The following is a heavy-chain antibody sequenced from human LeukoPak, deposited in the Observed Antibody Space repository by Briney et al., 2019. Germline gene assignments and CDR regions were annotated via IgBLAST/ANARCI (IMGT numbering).Heavy chain of an antibody. CDR3: ARDSSGWTHFDY. J-gene: IGHJ4*02. V-gene: IGHV3-23*01. Sequence: GGSLRLSCAASGFTFSSYAMTWVRQAPGKGLEWVSAISGSGARTYYADSVKGRFTISRDNSKNTPYLQMNSLRAEDTAVYYCARDSSGWTHFDYWGQGTLVTVSS. D-gene: IGHD6-19*01. CDR2: ISGSGART. CDR1: GFTFSSYA.